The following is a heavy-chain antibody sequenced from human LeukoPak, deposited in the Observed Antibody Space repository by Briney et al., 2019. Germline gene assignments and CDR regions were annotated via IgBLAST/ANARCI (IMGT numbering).Heavy chain of an antibody. J-gene: IGHJ4*02. CDR1: GYPISRGYY. CDR2: VYHSGST. Sequence: SETLSLTCTVSGYPISRGYYWGWIRQSPGKGLEWIGSVYHSGSTYQNPSLKSRVTISLDTSKNQFSLKLSSVTAADTAVYYCARDWYSSSSAGQIFDYWGQGTLVTVSS. V-gene: IGHV4-38-2*02. CDR3: ARDWYSSSSAGQIFDY. D-gene: IGHD6-6*01.